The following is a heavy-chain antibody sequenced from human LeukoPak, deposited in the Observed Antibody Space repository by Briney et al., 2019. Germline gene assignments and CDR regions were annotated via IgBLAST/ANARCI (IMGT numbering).Heavy chain of an antibody. V-gene: IGHV3-74*01. CDR2: VKSDGTAT. J-gene: IGHJ4*02. Sequence: GGSLRLSCAASGFTFSSHLMHWVRQAQGTGLVWVSSVKSDGTATNYTDSVKGRFTISRDNAKNTLYLQMNSLRVEDTAVYYCVRKFATGDWGQGTLVTVSS. D-gene: IGHD1-14*01. CDR1: GFTFSSHL. CDR3: VRKFATGD.